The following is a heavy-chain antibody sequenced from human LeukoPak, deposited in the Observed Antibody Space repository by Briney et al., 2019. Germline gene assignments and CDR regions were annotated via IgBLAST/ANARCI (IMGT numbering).Heavy chain of an antibody. Sequence: ASVKVSCKAPGYTFTGYYMHWVRQAPGQGLEWMGWINPNSGGTNYAQKFQGWVTMTRDTSISTAYMELSRLRSDDTAVYYCARGGGYCSGGSCRVYFQHWGQGTLVTVSS. CDR1: GYTFTGYY. J-gene: IGHJ1*01. CDR3: ARGGGYCSGGSCRVYFQH. CDR2: INPNSGGT. V-gene: IGHV1-2*04. D-gene: IGHD2-15*01.